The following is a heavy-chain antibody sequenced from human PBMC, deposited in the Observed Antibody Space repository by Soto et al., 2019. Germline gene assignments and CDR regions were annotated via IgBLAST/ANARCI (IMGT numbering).Heavy chain of an antibody. CDR2: ISGSGGST. D-gene: IGHD3-10*01. CDR3: AKDLIKFGELLMGYFDY. CDR1: GFTFSSYA. Sequence: EVQLLESGGGLVQPGGSLRLSCAASGFTFSSYAMSWVRQAPGKGLEWVSAISGSGGSTYYADSVKGRFTISRDNSKNTLYLQMNSLSAEDTAVYYCAKDLIKFGELLMGYFDYWGQGTLVTVSS. V-gene: IGHV3-23*01. J-gene: IGHJ4*02.